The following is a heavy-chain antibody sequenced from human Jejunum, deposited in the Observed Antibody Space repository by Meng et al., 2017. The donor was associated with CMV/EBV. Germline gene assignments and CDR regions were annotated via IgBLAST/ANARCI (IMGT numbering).Heavy chain of an antibody. V-gene: IGHV3-23*01. CDR1: GFAFSSYA. Sequence: CATSGFAFSSYAMSWVRQAPGKGLEWVSSIKGSGHERYYADSVRGRFTISRDNSKSTLYPQMNNLRADDTAVYYCANPNYYDSNGAYWGQGTLVTVSS. D-gene: IGHD3-22*01. CDR2: IKGSGHER. CDR3: ANPNYYDSNGAY. J-gene: IGHJ4*02.